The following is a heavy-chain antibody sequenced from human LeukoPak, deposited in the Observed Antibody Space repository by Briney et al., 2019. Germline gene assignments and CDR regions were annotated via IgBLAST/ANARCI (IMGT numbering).Heavy chain of an antibody. CDR1: GFTFSSYA. D-gene: IGHD3-3*01. Sequence: GGSLRLSCAASGFTFSSYAMSWVRQAPGKGLEWVSAISGNDGTTYYADSVKGRFTIFRDNSKNTLYLQMNSLRAEDTAVYYCAKEVPITINYMGVWGKGTTVTVSS. J-gene: IGHJ6*03. CDR2: ISGNDGTT. V-gene: IGHV3-23*01. CDR3: AKEVPITINYMGV.